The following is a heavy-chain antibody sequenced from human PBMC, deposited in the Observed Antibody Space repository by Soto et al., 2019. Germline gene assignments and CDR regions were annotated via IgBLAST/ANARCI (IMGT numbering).Heavy chain of an antibody. CDR1: GFTFSSYA. V-gene: IGHV3-30-3*01. CDR2: ISYDGSNK. J-gene: IGHJ4*02. CDR3: ARDGIVATIGGVFDY. D-gene: IGHD5-12*01. Sequence: HPGGSLRLSCAASGFTFSSYAMHWVRQAPGKGLEWVAVISYDGSNKYYADSVKGRFTISRDNSKNTLYLQMNSLRAEDTAVYYCARDGIVATIGGVFDYWGQGTLVTVSS.